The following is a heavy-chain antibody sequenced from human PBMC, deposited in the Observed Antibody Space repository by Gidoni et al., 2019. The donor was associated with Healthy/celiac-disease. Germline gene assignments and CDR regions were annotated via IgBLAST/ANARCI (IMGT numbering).Heavy chain of an antibody. CDR2: ISGSGGST. CDR3: AKVRSFLPARTSRGWIRGPFDY. CDR1: GFTFSSYA. D-gene: IGHD6-19*01. J-gene: IGHJ4*02. V-gene: IGHV3-23*01. Sequence: EVQLLESGGGLVQPGGSLRLSCAASGFTFSSYAMSWVRHAPGKGLEWVSAISGSGGSTYYADSVKGRFTISRDKSKNTLYLQMSSLRAEDTSVYYWAKVRSFLPARTSRGWIRGPFDYWGQGTLVTVSS.